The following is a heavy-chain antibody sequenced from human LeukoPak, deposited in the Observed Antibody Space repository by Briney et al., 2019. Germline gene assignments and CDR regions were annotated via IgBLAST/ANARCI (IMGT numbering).Heavy chain of an antibody. CDR1: GFTFDDYA. CDR3: GRGMDV. CDR2: ISWNSGSI. Sequence: GRSLRLSCAASGFTFDDYAMHWVRQAPGKGLEWVSGISWNSGSIGYADSVKGRFTISRDNAKNSVYLQMNSLKADDTAVYYCGRGMDVWGQGTTVTVSS. V-gene: IGHV3-9*01. J-gene: IGHJ6*02.